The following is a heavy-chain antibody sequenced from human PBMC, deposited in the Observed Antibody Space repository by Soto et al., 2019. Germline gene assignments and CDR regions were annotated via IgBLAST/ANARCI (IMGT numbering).Heavy chain of an antibody. J-gene: IGHJ4*02. V-gene: IGHV4-30-2*01. CDR2: IYHSGST. CDR3: VAGGGLPRYY. D-gene: IGHD5-12*01. CDR1: GGSISSGGYS. Sequence: QLQLQESGSGLVKPSQTLSLTCAVSGGSISSGGYSWSRIRQPTGKGLEWIGYIYHSGSTYYNPSLKSRVTISVDRSKNQFSLKLSSVTAADTAVYYCVAGGGLPRYYWGQGTLVTVSS.